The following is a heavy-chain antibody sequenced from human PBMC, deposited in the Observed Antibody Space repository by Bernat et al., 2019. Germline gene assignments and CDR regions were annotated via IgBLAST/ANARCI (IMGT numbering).Heavy chain of an antibody. CDR3: ARLGGDFVLVEPAEKHWYFDL. Sequence: QEQLQESGPGLVKPSQTLSLTCIVSGDSISSGENYWSWIRQQPGKGLEWIGYIYYSGITHYNPSLKSRVTVSVDTSKNQFSLRMNSVTVADTAVYYCARLGGDFVLVEPAEKHWYFDLWGRGTLVTVSS. CDR1: GDSISSGENY. D-gene: IGHD3-16*01. CDR2: IYYSGIT. V-gene: IGHV4-31*03. J-gene: IGHJ2*01.